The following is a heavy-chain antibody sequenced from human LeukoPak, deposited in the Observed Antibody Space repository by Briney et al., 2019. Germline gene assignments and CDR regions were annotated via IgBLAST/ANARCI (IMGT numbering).Heavy chain of an antibody. D-gene: IGHD2-15*01. J-gene: IGHJ6*02. CDR1: GFTFSTYD. Sequence: GGSLRLSCAASGFTFSTYDMHWVRQPTGKGLEWVSGIESAGDTYYAGSVKGRFTISRENAKNSLYLQMDSLRVGDTAVYYCARGGGYCSGGSCSRLDYYGMDVWGQGTTVTVSS. CDR2: IESAGDT. V-gene: IGHV3-13*01. CDR3: ARGGGYCSGGSCSRLDYYGMDV.